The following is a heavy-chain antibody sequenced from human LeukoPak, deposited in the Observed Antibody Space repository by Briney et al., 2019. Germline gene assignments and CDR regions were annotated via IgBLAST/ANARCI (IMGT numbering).Heavy chain of an antibody. Sequence: LSLTCTVSGGSISSSSYYWGWIRQPPGKGQEWVSYISSSGSTIYYADSVKGRFTISRDNAKNSLYLQMNSLRAEDTAVYYCARVFIAQGGLATDDAFDIWGQGTMVTVSS. J-gene: IGHJ3*02. CDR3: ARVFIAQGGLATDDAFDI. CDR2: ISSSGSTI. D-gene: IGHD3/OR15-3a*01. CDR1: GGSISSSSYY. V-gene: IGHV3-11*01.